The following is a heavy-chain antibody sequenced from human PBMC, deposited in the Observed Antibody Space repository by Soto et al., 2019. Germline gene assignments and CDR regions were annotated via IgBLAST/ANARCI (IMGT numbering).Heavy chain of an antibody. V-gene: IGHV1-46*01. CDR3: ARDYPPNPSRDFDY. Sequence: ASVKVSCKASGYTFTSYGISWVRQAPGQGLEWMGIINPSGGSTSYAQKFQGRVTMTRDTSTSTVYMELSSLRSEDTAVYYCARDYPPNPSRDFDYWGQGTLVTVS. CDR1: GYTFTSYG. D-gene: IGHD3-10*01. CDR2: INPSGGST. J-gene: IGHJ4*02.